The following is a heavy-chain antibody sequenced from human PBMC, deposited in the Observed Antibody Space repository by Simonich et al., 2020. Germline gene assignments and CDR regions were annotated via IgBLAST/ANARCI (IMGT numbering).Heavy chain of an antibody. V-gene: IGHV1-18*01. CDR1: GYTFTSYG. Sequence: QVQLVQSGAEVKKPGASVKVSCKASGYTFTSYGIRWVRQAPGQGLAWMGWISAYNVNTNDAQKLQGRVTMTTDTSTSTAYMELRSLRSDDTAVYYCARASRGTWWYYYFDYWGQGTLVTVSS. J-gene: IGHJ4*02. D-gene: IGHD2-15*01. CDR3: ARASRGTWWYYYFDY. CDR2: ISAYNVNT.